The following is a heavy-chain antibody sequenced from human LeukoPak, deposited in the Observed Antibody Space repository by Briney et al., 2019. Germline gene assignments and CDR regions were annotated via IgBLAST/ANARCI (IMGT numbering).Heavy chain of an antibody. D-gene: IGHD2-15*01. J-gene: IGHJ3*02. CDR3: ARVLTPQRPYCSGGSCYSDDAFDI. CDR1: GGSFSGYY. Sequence: SETLSLTCAVYGGSFSGYYWSWIRQPPGKGLEWIGYIYYSGSTNYNPSLKSRVTISVDTSKNQFSLKLSSVTAADTAVYYCARVLTPQRPYCSGGSCYSDDAFDIWGQGTMVTVSS. CDR2: IYYSGST. V-gene: IGHV4-59*01.